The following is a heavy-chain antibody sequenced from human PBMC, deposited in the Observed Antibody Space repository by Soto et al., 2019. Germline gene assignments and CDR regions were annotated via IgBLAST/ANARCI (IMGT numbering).Heavy chain of an antibody. CDR2: MYYSGRT. J-gene: IGHJ6*02. V-gene: IGHV4-39*01. CDR3: ARHGNTVTTGYYYGMDV. D-gene: IGHD4-17*01. Sequence: TLSLTCTVSGASISSSNYYWGWIRQPPGRGLEWIGTMYYSGRTYYNPSLKSRVTTSVDPSKNQFSLKLSAVTATDTTVYYCARHGNTVTTGYYYGMDVWGQGTTVTVSS. CDR1: GASISSSNYY.